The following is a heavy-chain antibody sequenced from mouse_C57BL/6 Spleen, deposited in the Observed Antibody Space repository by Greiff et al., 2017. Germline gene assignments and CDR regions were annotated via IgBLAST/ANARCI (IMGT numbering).Heavy chain of an antibody. J-gene: IGHJ4*01. CDR2: ILPGSGST. CDR3: ARRTYSNYQRGYAMDY. CDR1: GYTFTGYW. V-gene: IGHV1-9*01. D-gene: IGHD2-5*01. Sequence: QVQLQQSGAELMKPGASVKLSCKATGYTFTGYWIEWVKQRPGHGLEWIGEILPGSGSTNYNEKFKGKATFTADTSSNTAYMQLSRLTTEDSAIYYWARRTYSNYQRGYAMDYWGQGTSVTVSS.